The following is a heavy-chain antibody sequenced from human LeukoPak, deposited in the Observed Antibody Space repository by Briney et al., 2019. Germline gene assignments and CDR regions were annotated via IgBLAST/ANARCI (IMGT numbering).Heavy chain of an antibody. CDR3: ARQGYDILTGYIDAFDI. CDR2: ISYSEST. Sequence: SETLSLTCTVSGDSISRSSFYWSWIRQPPGKGLVWIGHISYSESTNYNPSLKSRVTISIDTSKNQFSLKLRSVTAADTAIYYCARQGYDILTGYIDAFDIWGQGTMVTVSS. J-gene: IGHJ3*02. CDR1: GDSISRSSFY. D-gene: IGHD3-9*01. V-gene: IGHV4-61*05.